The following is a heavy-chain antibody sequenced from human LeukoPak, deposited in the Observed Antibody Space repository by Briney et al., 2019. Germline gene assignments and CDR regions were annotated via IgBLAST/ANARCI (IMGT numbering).Heavy chain of an antibody. Sequence: GGSLRLSCAASGFTFSTFAMIWVRQPPGKGLEWVSSIFPSGGEIHYADSVRGRFTISRDNAKNSLYLQMNSLRAEDTAVYYCARVGGPVRYFDWRTYYYYMDVWGKGTTVTISS. CDR3: ARVGGPVRYFDWRTYYYYMDV. D-gene: IGHD3-9*01. CDR2: IFPSGGEI. J-gene: IGHJ6*03. V-gene: IGHV3-21*01. CDR1: GFTFSTFA.